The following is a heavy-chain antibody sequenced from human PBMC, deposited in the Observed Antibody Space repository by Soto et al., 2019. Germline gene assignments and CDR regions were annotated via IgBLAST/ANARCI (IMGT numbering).Heavy chain of an antibody. Sequence: QVQLVESGGGVVQPGRSLRLSCAASGFTFSSYGMHWVRQAPGKGLEWVAVIWYDGSNKYYADSVKGRFTISRDNSKNTLYLQMNSLRAEDAAVYYCARSAVVPGGGLDYWGQGTLVTVSS. J-gene: IGHJ4*02. CDR2: IWYDGSNK. CDR1: GFTFSSYG. CDR3: ARSAVVPGGGLDY. V-gene: IGHV3-33*01. D-gene: IGHD2-15*01.